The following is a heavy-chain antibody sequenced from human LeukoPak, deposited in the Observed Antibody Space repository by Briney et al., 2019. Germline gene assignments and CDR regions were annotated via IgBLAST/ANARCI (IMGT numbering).Heavy chain of an antibody. J-gene: IGHJ4*02. CDR1: GFTFSSYS. CDR3: AKLSSYWSFDY. Sequence: GGSLRLSCVASGFTFSSYSMNWVRQAPGKGLVWVSGINSDGNTTSYADSVKGRFTISRDNAKSTLFLQMNSLRVEDTAVYYCAKLSSYWSFDYWGQGSLVTVSS. CDR2: INSDGNTT. V-gene: IGHV3-74*01. D-gene: IGHD6-13*01.